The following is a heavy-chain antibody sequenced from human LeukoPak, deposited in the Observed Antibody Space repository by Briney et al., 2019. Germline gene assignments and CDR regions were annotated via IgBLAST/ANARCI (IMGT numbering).Heavy chain of an antibody. CDR2: ISSNGSST. D-gene: IGHD2-2*01. CDR3: VKDSEVVPAMANWFDP. V-gene: IGHV3-64D*06. CDR1: GFPFSSYA. Sequence: GGSLRLSCSASGFPFSSYAMHWVRQAPGKGLQYVSAISSNGSSTYYADSVKGRFTISRDNSKNTLYLQMSSLRAEDTAVYYCVKDSEVVPAMANWFDPWGQGTLVTVSS. J-gene: IGHJ5*02.